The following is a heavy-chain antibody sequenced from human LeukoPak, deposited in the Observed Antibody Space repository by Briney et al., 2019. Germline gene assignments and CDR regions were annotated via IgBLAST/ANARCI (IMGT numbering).Heavy chain of an antibody. D-gene: IGHD5-24*01. V-gene: IGHV4-31*03. J-gene: IGHJ4*02. Sequence: SETLSLTCTVSGGSISSSSYYWGWIRQPPGKGLEWIGYIYYSGSTYYNPSLKSRVTISVDTSKNQFSLKLSSVTAADTAVYYCARGQRWLQLIDYWGQGTLVTVSS. CDR2: IYYSGST. CDR3: ARGQRWLQLIDY. CDR1: GGSISSSSYY.